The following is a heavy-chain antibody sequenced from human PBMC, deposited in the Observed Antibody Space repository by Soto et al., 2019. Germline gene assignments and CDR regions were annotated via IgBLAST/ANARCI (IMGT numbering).Heavy chain of an antibody. V-gene: IGHV3-23*01. Sequence: EVQLLESGGGLVQPGGSLRLSCAASGFTFSSFAMSWVRQAPGKGLEWVSAISGSGGSTYYADSVKGRFTISRDNSKNMLYLQMDSMRAEDTAVYYCAKSIPAAGTGYWGQGTLVSVSS. CDR2: ISGSGGST. J-gene: IGHJ4*02. CDR1: GFTFSSFA. D-gene: IGHD6-13*01. CDR3: AKSIPAAGTGY.